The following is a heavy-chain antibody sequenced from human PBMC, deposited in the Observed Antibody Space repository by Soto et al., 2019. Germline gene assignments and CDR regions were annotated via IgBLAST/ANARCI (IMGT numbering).Heavy chain of an antibody. Sequence: GGSLRLSCAASGFTFSTYDMHWVRQTTGKGLEWVAAIGTLHDTYYPDSVKGRFIISRDNAENSLYLQMNSLRAGDTAVYYCTRQASYWHGGGGWLDPWGQGTLVTVSS. D-gene: IGHD3-16*01. J-gene: IGHJ5*02. CDR3: TRQASYWHGGGGWLDP. CDR1: GFTFSTYD. V-gene: IGHV3-13*01. CDR2: IGTLHDT.